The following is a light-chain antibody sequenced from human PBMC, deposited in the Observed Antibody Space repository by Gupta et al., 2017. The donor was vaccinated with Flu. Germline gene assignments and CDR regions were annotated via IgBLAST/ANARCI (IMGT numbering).Light chain of an antibody. Sequence: PGTLSSSPGERATLSCRASHSVSGNYLAWYQQKPGQAPRLLVYGAYSRATGIPDRFSGSGSGTDFSLTISRLEPEDFAVYYCQLYGSPWTFGQGTKVEIK. CDR1: HSVSGNY. CDR2: GAY. V-gene: IGKV3-20*01. J-gene: IGKJ1*01. CDR3: QLYGSPWT.